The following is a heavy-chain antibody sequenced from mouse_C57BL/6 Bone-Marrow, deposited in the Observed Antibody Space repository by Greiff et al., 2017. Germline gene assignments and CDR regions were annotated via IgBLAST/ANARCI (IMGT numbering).Heavy chain of an antibody. Sequence: QVQLQQSGPGLVKPSQSLFLSCSITGFPITSGYYWIWIRQSPGKPLEWMGYITHSGETFYNQSLQSPISITRETSKNPFFLQLNSVTTEDTAMYYCAGASLPYYYAMDYWGQGTSVTVSS. CDR3: AGASLPYYYAMDY. J-gene: IGHJ4*01. CDR1: GFPITSGYY. CDR2: ITHSGET. D-gene: IGHD2-10*01. V-gene: IGHV12-3*01.